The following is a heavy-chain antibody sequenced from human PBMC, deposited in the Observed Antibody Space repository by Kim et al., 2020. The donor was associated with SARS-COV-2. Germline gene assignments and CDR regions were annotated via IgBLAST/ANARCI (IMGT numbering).Heavy chain of an antibody. CDR3: ARVPIVVVTAGPYDY. Sequence: PSLKRGVTISVDPSKNQFALKLSSVTAADTAVYYCARVPIVVVTAGPYDYWGQGTLVTVSS. V-gene: IGHV4-39*06. D-gene: IGHD2-21*02. J-gene: IGHJ4*02.